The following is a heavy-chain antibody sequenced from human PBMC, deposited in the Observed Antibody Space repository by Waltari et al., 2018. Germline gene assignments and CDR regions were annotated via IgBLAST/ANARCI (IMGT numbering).Heavy chain of an antibody. CDR1: GYTFTSYA. V-gene: IGHV1-3*01. CDR3: AREWYCGGGSCPRGEFDY. J-gene: IGHJ4*02. D-gene: IGHD2-15*01. Sequence: QVQLVQSGAEVKKPGASVKVSCKASGYTFTSYAMHWVRQAPGQRLEWMGWINAGNGNTKYSQKFQGRVTITRDTSASTAYMELSSLRSEDTAVYYCAREWYCGGGSCPRGEFDYWGQGTLVTVSS. CDR2: INAGNGNT.